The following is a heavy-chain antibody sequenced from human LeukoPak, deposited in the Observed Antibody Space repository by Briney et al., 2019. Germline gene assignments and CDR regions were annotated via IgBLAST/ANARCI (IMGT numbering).Heavy chain of an antibody. J-gene: IGHJ4*02. D-gene: IGHD3-9*01. Sequence: ASVKVSCKASGGTFSSYAISWVRQAPGQGLEWMGGIIPIFGTANYAQKFQGRVTITADESTSTAYMELSSLRSEDTAVYYCARGGDYDILTGYYRWGQGTLVTVSS. CDR2: IIPIFGTA. CDR3: ARGGDYDILTGYYR. CDR1: GGTFSSYA. V-gene: IGHV1-69*01.